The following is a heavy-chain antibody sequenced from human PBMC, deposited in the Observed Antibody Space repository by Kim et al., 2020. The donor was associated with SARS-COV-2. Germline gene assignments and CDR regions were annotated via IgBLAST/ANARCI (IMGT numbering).Heavy chain of an antibody. V-gene: IGHV3-13*01. CDR1: GFTFSSYD. CDR3: ARAAYCSSTSCYYYYYMDV. Sequence: GGSLRLSCAASGFTFSSYDMHWVRQATGKGLEWVSAIGTAGDTYYPGSVKGRFTISRENAKNSLYLQMNSLRAGDTAVYYCARAAYCSSTSCYYYYYMDVWGKGTTVTVSS. D-gene: IGHD2-2*01. CDR2: IGTAGDT. J-gene: IGHJ6*03.